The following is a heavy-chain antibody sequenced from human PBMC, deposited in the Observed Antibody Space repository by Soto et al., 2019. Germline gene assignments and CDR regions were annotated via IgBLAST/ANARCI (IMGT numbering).Heavy chain of an antibody. CDR3: ARTLQDTSMSRACEY. V-gene: IGHV4-4*02. CDR1: GGSISSDHF. Sequence: QVQLQQSGPGLVQPSGTLSLTCSVSGGSISSDHFWSWVRQSPGKGLEWIGEIHRSGVTNYNPSLKRRVTISMDKSKNQLSLRLNSVTAADTAVFYCARTLQDTSMSRACEYWGQGSLVTVSS. CDR2: IHRSGVT. D-gene: IGHD5-18*01. J-gene: IGHJ4*02.